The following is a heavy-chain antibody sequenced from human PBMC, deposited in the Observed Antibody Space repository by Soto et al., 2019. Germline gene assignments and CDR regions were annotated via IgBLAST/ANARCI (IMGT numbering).Heavy chain of an antibody. CDR2: INHSGST. Sequence: PSETLSLTCAVYGGSFSGYYWSWIRQPPGKGLEWIGEINHSGSTNYNPSLKSRVTISVDTSKNQFSLKLSSVTAADTAVYYCARDLLWFGGYGMDVWGQGTTVTVSS. CDR1: GGSFSGYY. V-gene: IGHV4-34*01. J-gene: IGHJ6*02. D-gene: IGHD3-10*01. CDR3: ARDLLWFGGYGMDV.